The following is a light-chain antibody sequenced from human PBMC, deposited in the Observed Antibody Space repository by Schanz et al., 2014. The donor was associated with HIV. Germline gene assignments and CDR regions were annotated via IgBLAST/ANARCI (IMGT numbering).Light chain of an antibody. CDR2: GTS. Sequence: EIVLTQSPGTLSLSPGERATLSCRASQSVSSNFLAWYQQKPGQAPRLVIFGTSNRATGIPDRFSGSDSGTVFTLTISRLEPEDFAVYYCQQYGSSPMYTFGQGTKLEIK. CDR3: QQYGSSPMYT. V-gene: IGKV3-20*01. J-gene: IGKJ2*01. CDR1: QSVSSNF.